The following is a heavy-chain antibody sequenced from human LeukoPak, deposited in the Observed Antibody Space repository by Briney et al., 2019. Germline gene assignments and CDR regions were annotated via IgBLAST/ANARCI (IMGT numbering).Heavy chain of an antibody. V-gene: IGHV3-74*01. CDR2: MNNDGRVI. CDR3: AREFEATGFWALDY. D-gene: IGHD3-16*01. CDR1: GFKFNTSW. J-gene: IGHJ4*02. Sequence: GGSLRLSWRVSGFKFNTSWMHWVRQARGKGLVWVSRMNNDGRVISYADSVKGRLTISRDNAKNTLYLQMNSLRAEDTAVYYCAREFEATGFWALDYWGQGTLVTASS.